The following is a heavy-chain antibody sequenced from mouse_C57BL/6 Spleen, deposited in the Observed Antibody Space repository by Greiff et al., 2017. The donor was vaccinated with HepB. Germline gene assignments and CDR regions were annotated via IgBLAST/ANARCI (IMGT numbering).Heavy chain of an antibody. CDR2: IDPSDSYT. D-gene: IGHD3-3*01. Sequence: QVQLQQPGAELVMPGASVKLSCKASGYTFTSYWMHWVKQRPGQGLEWIGEIDPSDSYTNYNQKFKGKSTLTVDKSSSTAYMQLSSLTSEDSAVYYCARWTGDKAMDYWGQGTSVTVSS. CDR3: ARWTGDKAMDY. CDR1: GYTFTSYW. J-gene: IGHJ4*01. V-gene: IGHV1-69*01.